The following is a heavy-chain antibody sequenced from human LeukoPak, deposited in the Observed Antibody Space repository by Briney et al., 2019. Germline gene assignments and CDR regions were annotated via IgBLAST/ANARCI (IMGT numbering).Heavy chain of an antibody. V-gene: IGHV4-34*01. CDR2: INHSGST. Sequence: SETLSLTCAVYGGSFSGYYWSWIRQPPGKGLEWIGEINHSGSTNYNPSLKSRVTISVDTSKNQFSLKLSSVTAADTAVYYCARVGRYYDSSGYYNWFDPWGQGTLVTVSS. D-gene: IGHD3-22*01. J-gene: IGHJ5*02. CDR3: ARVGRYYDSSGYYNWFDP. CDR1: GGSFSGYY.